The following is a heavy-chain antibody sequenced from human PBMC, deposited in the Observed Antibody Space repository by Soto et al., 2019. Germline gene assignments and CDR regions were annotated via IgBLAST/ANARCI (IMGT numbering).Heavy chain of an antibody. CDR1: GDSISSTNW. CDR2: IYHSGST. J-gene: IGHJ4*02. D-gene: IGHD6-19*01. CDR3: ARKDAVSVYYFDY. V-gene: IGHV4-4*02. Sequence: QVQLQESGPGLVKPAGTLSLTCAVSGDSISSTNWWSWVRQPPGKGVEWIGEIYHSGSTNYSPSLKSRVTISVDKSKNQFSLRLSSVTAADTAVYYCARKDAVSVYYFDYWGQGTLVTVSS.